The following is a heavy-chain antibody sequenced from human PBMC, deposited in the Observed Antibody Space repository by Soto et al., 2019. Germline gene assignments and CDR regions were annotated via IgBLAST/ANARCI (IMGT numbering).Heavy chain of an antibody. D-gene: IGHD3-3*01. J-gene: IGHJ6*02. V-gene: IGHV1-8*01. CDR1: GYTFTSYD. CDR3: ARGYYDFWSGDYYYGMDV. Sequence: QVQLVQSGAEVKKPGASVKVSCKASGYTFTSYDINWVRQATGQGLEWMGWMNPNSGNTGYAQKFQGRVTMTRNTSIITAYMELSSLRSEDTAVYYCARGYYDFWSGDYYYGMDVWGQGTTVTVSS. CDR2: MNPNSGNT.